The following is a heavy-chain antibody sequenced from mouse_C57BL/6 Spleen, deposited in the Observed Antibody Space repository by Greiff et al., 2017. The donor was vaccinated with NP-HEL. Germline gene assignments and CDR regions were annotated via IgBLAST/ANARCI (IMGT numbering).Heavy chain of an antibody. Sequence: EVQVVESGGGLVQPGGSLSLSCAASGFTFTDYYMSWVRQPPGKALEWLGFIRNKANGYTTEYSASVKGRFTISRDNSQSILYLQMNALRAEDSATYYCARSQLTGYYFDYWGQGTTLTVSS. D-gene: IGHD4-1*01. CDR2: IRNKANGYTT. J-gene: IGHJ2*01. CDR1: GFTFTDYY. V-gene: IGHV7-3*01. CDR3: ARSQLTGYYFDY.